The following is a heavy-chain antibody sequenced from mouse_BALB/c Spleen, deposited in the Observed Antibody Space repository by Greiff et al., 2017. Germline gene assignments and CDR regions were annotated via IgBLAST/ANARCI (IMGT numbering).Heavy chain of an antibody. CDR3: TRSYYRYDVWCAY. D-gene: IGHD2-14*01. V-gene: IGHV1-5*01. Sequence: EVQLQQSGTVLARPGASVKMSCKASGYSFTSYWMHWVKQRPGQGLEWIGAIYPGNSDTSYNQKFKGKAKLTAVTSASTAYMELSSLTNEDSAVYYCTRSYYRYDVWCAYWGQGSLVTVSA. CDR2: IYPGNSDT. CDR1: GYSFTSYW. J-gene: IGHJ3*01.